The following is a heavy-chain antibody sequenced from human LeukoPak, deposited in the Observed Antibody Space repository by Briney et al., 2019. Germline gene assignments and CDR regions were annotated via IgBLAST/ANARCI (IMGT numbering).Heavy chain of an antibody. J-gene: IGHJ4*02. CDR1: GYTFTSYG. CDR2: ISAYNGNT. CDR3: ARGLPTYYYDSSGYYYGFDY. V-gene: IGHV1-18*01. Sequence: GSVKVSCKASGYTFTSYGISWVRQAPGQGLEWVGWISAYNGNTNYAQKLQGRVTMTTDTSTSTAYMELRSLRSDDTAVYYCARGLPTYYYDSSGYYYGFDYWGQGTLVTVSS. D-gene: IGHD3-22*01.